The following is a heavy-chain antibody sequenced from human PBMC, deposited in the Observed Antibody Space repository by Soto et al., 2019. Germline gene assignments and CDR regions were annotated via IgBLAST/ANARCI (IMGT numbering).Heavy chain of an antibody. V-gene: IGHV3-15*05. J-gene: IGHJ4*02. CDR2: IKSKSDGGTR. CDR1: GFTFNNAW. Sequence: EVQLVESGGGLVKPGGSLRLSCAASGFTFNNAWMSWVRQAPGKGLEWVGRIKSKSDGGTRDYAAPVKGRFIMPRDDLINTLYLQMNSLKTEDTAVYYCTKDDPINRNWGQGTLVTVSA. CDR3: TKDDPINRN.